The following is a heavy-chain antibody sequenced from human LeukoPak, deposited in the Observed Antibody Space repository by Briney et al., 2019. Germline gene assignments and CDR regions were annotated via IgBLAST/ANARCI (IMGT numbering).Heavy chain of an antibody. J-gene: IGHJ6*03. V-gene: IGHV1-69*13. Sequence: SVKVSCKASGGTFSSYAISWVRQAPGQGLEWMGGIIPIFGTANYAQKFQGRVTITADESTSTAYMELSSLRSEDTAVYYCARVPHQVQLERYDEEYYYYYYMDVWGKGTTVTVSS. CDR3: ARVPHQVQLERYDEEYYYYYYMDV. D-gene: IGHD1-1*01. CDR1: GGTFSSYA. CDR2: IIPIFGTA.